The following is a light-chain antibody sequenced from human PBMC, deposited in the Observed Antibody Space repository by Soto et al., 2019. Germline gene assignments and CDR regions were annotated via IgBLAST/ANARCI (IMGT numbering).Light chain of an antibody. J-gene: IGKJ1*01. CDR1: QSVSSN. CDR3: QHYNSYSEA. V-gene: IGKV3-15*01. Sequence: EIVMTQSPATLSVSPGERATLSCRASQSVSSNLALYQQKPGQAPWLLIYGASTRATGIPARFSGSGSGTDFTLTISSLQPDDFATYYCQHYNSYSEAFGQGTKVDI. CDR2: GAS.